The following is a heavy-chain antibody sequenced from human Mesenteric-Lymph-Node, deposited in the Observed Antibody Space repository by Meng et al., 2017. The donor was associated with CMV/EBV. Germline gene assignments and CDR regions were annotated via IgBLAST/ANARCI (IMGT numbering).Heavy chain of an antibody. CDR3: ASPHSSGYIDWIDY. V-gene: IGHV4-39*01. CDR1: GGSISSSNYY. J-gene: IGHJ4*02. CDR2: VYYSGST. D-gene: IGHD3-22*01. Sequence: SGGSISSSNYYWGWIRQPPGKGLVWIGSVYYSGSTYYNPSLKSRVTISVDTSKNQFSLKLSSVTAADTAVYYCASPHSSGYIDWIDYWGQGTLVTVSS.